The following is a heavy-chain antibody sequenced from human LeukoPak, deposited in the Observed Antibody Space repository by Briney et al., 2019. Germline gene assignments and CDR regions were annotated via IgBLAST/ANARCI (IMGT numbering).Heavy chain of an antibody. J-gene: IGHJ3*02. CDR1: GFTFSSYG. Sequence: GRSLRLSCAASGFTFSSYGMHWVRQAPGKGLEWVAVIWYDGSNKYYADSVKGRFTISRDNSKNTLYLQINSLRAEDRAVYYCAKAYCGGDCYSLVGAFDIWGQGTMVTVSS. V-gene: IGHV3-33*06. CDR3: AKAYCGGDCYSLVGAFDI. D-gene: IGHD2-21*02. CDR2: IWYDGSNK.